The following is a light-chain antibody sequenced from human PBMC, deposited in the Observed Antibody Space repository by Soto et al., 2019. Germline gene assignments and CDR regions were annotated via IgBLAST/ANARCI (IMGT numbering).Light chain of an antibody. CDR3: QQYNSYPLT. V-gene: IGKV1-5*01. Sequence: DIQMTQSPSFLSASVGDKVTITCRATESVSKWLAWYQEKPGNPPRPLIYDASTLESGVPSRFSGCGSGKEFTLTISSLQADDFAIYYCQQYNSYPLTFGQGTKVEMK. CDR1: ESVSKW. J-gene: IGKJ1*01. CDR2: DAS.